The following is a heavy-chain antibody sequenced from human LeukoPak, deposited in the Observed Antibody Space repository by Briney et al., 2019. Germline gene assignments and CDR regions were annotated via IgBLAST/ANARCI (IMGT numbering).Heavy chain of an antibody. CDR2: ISSSSSYI. Sequence: PGGSLRLYCAASGFTFSSYSMNWVRQAPGKGLEWVSSISSSSSYIYYADSVKGRFTISRDNAKNSLYLQMNSLRAEDTAVYYCARGVAVGATDYDYWGQGTLVTVSS. D-gene: IGHD1-26*01. J-gene: IGHJ4*02. CDR3: ARGVAVGATDYDY. CDR1: GFTFSSYS. V-gene: IGHV3-21*01.